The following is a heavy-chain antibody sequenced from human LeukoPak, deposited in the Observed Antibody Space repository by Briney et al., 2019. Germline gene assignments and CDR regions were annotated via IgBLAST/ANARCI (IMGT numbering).Heavy chain of an antibody. CDR1: GGSISSYY. V-gene: IGHV4-59*01. D-gene: IGHD6-19*01. Sequence: SETLSLTCAVSGGSISSYYWSWIRQPPGKGLEWIGYIYYSGSTNYNPSLKSRVTISVDTSKNQFSLKLSSVTAADTAVYYCARVGSPGWYWPYYFDYWGQGTLVTVSS. CDR3: ARVGSPGWYWPYYFDY. CDR2: IYYSGST. J-gene: IGHJ4*02.